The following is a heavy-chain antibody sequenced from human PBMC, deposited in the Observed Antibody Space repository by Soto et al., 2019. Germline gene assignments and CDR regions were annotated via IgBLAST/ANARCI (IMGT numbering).Heavy chain of an antibody. CDR2: IRGSGGST. CDR3: ASAAREYYYYGMDV. CDR1: GFTFSGYA. J-gene: IGHJ6*02. Sequence: EVQLLESGGGLVQPGGSLRLSCAASGFTFSGYAMSWVRQAPGKGLEWVSGIRGSGGSTYYADSVKGRFTISRDNSKNMLYLQMNSLRAEDTAVYYCASAAREYYYYGMDVWGQGTTVTVSS. V-gene: IGHV3-23*01.